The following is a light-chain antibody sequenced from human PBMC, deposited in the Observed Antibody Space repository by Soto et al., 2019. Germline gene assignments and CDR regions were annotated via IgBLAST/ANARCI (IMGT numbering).Light chain of an antibody. V-gene: IGKV1-5*03. Sequence: DIRMTQSPSTLSASVGDRVTITCRASQSLRNWLAWYQQKPGKAPKLLIYKASSLESGVPSRFSGSGSGAEFTLTINGLQPDDFATYYCQQYDTHSWTFGQGTKVEIK. CDR2: KAS. J-gene: IGKJ1*01. CDR1: QSLRNW. CDR3: QQYDTHSWT.